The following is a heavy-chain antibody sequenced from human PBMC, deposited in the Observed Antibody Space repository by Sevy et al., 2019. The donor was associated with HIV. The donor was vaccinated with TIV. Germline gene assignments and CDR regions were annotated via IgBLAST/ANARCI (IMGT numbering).Heavy chain of an antibody. D-gene: IGHD3-22*01. CDR2: IHQSGST. CDR3: PRRTYYSDSTAYYFDY. V-gene: IGHV4-38-2*02. CDR1: GYSISTGYY. J-gene: IGHJ4*02. Sequence: SETLSLTCTVSGYSISTGYYWGWIRQPPGKGLEWIGNIHQSGSTYYNPSLKSRITISVDTSKNQFSLNLISVTAADTAVYYCPRRTYYSDSTAYYFDYWGQGTLVTVSS.